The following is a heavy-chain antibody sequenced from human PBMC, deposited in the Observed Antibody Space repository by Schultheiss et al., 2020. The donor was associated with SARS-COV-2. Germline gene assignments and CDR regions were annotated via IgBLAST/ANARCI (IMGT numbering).Heavy chain of an antibody. CDR2: ISGSGGST. CDR3: ARNWNYAFDI. Sequence: GGSLRLSCAASGFTVSSNYMSWVRQAPGKGLEWVSVISGSGGSTYYADSVKGRFTISRDNANKRLFLQMNKLRAEDTAVYYCARNWNYAFDIWGQGTTVTVSS. CDR1: GFTVSSNY. D-gene: IGHD1-7*01. V-gene: IGHV3-23*01. J-gene: IGHJ3*02.